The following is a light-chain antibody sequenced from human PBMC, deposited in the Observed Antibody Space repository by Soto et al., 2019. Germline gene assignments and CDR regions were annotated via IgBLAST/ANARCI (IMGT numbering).Light chain of an antibody. V-gene: IGKV1-39*01. CDR2: AAS. Sequence: IQMTQSPSSLSASVGDRVTITCRASQTISTYLHWYQQKAGEAPKLLIYAASNLQGGVPSRFSGSGSGADFTLTINSLQPEDFATYYCQQCYSTPWTFGQGTRVEIK. J-gene: IGKJ1*01. CDR1: QTISTY. CDR3: QQCYSTPWT.